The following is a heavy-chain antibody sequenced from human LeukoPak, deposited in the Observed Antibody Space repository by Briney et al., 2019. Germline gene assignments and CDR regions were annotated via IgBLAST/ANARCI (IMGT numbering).Heavy chain of an antibody. Sequence: ASVTVSCKASGYTFTGYYMHWARQAPGQGLEWVGWINPNNGGTNYAQKFQGRVTMTRDTSISTAYMELSRLRSDDTAVYDCARVQVRGVVVSGDYWGQGTLVTVSS. J-gene: IGHJ4*02. V-gene: IGHV1-2*02. CDR1: GYTFTGYY. CDR2: INPNNGGT. CDR3: ARVQVRGVVVSGDY. D-gene: IGHD3-10*01.